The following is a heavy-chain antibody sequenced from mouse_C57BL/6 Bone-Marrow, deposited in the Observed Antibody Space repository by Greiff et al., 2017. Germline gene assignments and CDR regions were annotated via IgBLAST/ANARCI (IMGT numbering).Heavy chain of an antibody. CDR3: ASHYYGSPFDV. CDR2: IWRGGST. CDR1: GFSLTSYG. V-gene: IGHV2-5*01. D-gene: IGHD1-1*01. Sequence: VKRVESGPGLVQPSQSLSITCTVSGFSLTSYGVHWVRQSPGKGLEWLGVIWRGGSTDYNAAFMSRLSITKDNSKSQVFFKMNSLQADDTAIYYCASHYYGSPFDVWGTGTTVTVSS. J-gene: IGHJ1*03.